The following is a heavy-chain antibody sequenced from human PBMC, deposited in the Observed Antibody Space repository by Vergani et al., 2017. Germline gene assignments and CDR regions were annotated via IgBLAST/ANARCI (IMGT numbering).Heavy chain of an antibody. CDR2: INHSGST. D-gene: IGHD2-2*02. Sequence: QVQLQQWGAGLLKPSETLSLTCAVYGGSFSGYYWSWIRQPPGKGLEWIGEINHSGSTNYNPSLKSRVTISVDTCKNQFSLTLSSVTAAGTAVYYCARGGYCSSTSCYKRGYYYYYMDVWGKGTTVTVSS. CDR3: ARGGYCSSTSCYKRGYYYYYMDV. CDR1: GGSFSGYY. V-gene: IGHV4-34*01. J-gene: IGHJ6*03.